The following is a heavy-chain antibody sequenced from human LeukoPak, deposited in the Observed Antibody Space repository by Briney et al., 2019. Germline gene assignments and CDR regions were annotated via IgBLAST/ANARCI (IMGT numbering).Heavy chain of an antibody. V-gene: IGHV1-8*01. CDR2: MNPNSGNT. CDR3: ARQVRYCSSTSCYPY. Sequence: ASVKVSCKASGYTFTSYDINWVRQATGQGLEWMGWMNPNSGNTGYAQKFQGRVTMTRNTSISTAYMVLSSLRSEDTAVYYCARQVRYCSSTSCYPYWGQGTLVTVSS. D-gene: IGHD2-2*01. CDR1: GYTFTSYD. J-gene: IGHJ4*02.